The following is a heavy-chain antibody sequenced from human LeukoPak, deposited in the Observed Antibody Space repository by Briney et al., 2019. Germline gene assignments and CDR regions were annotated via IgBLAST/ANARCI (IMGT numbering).Heavy chain of an antibody. CDR3: AKSPYSSSWSRSGRKLHYFDY. CDR2: ISSSGSTI. CDR1: GFTFSDYY. J-gene: IGHJ4*02. D-gene: IGHD6-13*01. V-gene: IGHV3-11*01. Sequence: GGSLRLSCAASGFTFSDYYMSWIRQAPGKGLEWVSYISSSGSTIYYADSVKGRFTISRDNSKNTLYLQMNSLRAEDTAVYYCAKSPYSSSWSRSGRKLHYFDYWGQGTLVTVSS.